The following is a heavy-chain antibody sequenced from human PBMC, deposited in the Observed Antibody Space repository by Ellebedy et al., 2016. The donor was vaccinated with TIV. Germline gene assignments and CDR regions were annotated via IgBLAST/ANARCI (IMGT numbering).Heavy chain of an antibody. J-gene: IGHJ4*02. CDR3: AKDTWFGESDY. V-gene: IGHV3-23*01. CDR1: GFTFSSYA. D-gene: IGHD3-10*01. CDR2: ISGSGGST. Sequence: GVSLKISCAASGFTFSSYAMSWVRQAPGKGLEWVSGISGSGGSTYYADSVKGRFTISRDNSKNTLYLQMNSLRAEDTAVYYCAKDTWFGESDYWGQGTLVTVSS.